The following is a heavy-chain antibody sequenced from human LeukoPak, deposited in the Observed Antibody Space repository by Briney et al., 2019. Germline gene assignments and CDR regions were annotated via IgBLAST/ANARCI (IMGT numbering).Heavy chain of an antibody. J-gene: IGHJ4*02. Sequence: PGGSLRLSCAASGFTFSSYAMNWVRQAPGKGLEWVSAIRGSGGNTYYADSVKGRFTISRDNSKNTLYLQMNSLRAEDTAMYYCARDSYYDFWSGYYTGIGYWGQGTLVTVSS. CDR2: IRGSGGNT. V-gene: IGHV3-23*01. CDR3: ARDSYYDFWSGYYTGIGY. CDR1: GFTFSSYA. D-gene: IGHD3-3*01.